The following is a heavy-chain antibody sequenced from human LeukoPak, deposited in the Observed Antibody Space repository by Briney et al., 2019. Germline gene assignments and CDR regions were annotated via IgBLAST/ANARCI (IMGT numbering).Heavy chain of an antibody. CDR1: GFTFSSYS. CDR2: IWYDGSNK. J-gene: IGHJ6*02. Sequence: PGGSLRLSCAASGFTFSSYSMNWVRQAPGKGLEWVAVIWYDGSNKYYADSVKGRFTISRDNSKNTLYLQMNSLRAEDTAVYYCARDPSSTYYYYYGMDVWGQGTTVTVSS. V-gene: IGHV3-33*08. D-gene: IGHD6-13*01. CDR3: ARDPSSTYYYYYGMDV.